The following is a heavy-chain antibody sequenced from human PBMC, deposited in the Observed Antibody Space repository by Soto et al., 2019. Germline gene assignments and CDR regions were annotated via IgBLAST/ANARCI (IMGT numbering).Heavy chain of an antibody. CDR3: ARPMVLVSARYYYYYYGMDV. V-gene: IGHV1-69*01. D-gene: IGHD3-10*01. CDR2: IIPIFGTA. CDR1: GGTFSSYA. Sequence: QVRLVQSGAEVKKPGSSVKVSCKASGGTFSSYAISWVRQAPGQGLEWMGGIIPIFGTANYAQKFQGRVTITADESTSSAYMELSSLRSEDTAVYYCARPMVLVSARYYYYYYGMDVWGQGTTVTVSS. J-gene: IGHJ6*02.